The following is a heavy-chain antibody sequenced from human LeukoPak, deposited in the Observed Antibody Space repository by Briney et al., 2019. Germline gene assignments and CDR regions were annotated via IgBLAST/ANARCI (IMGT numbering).Heavy chain of an antibody. J-gene: IGHJ5*02. CDR1: GFTFSSYG. CDR2: ISYDGSNK. D-gene: IGHD1-14*01. CDR3: ARDSPPDGFDP. Sequence: GGSLRLSCAASGFTFSSYGMHWVRQAPGKGLEWVAVISYDGSNKYYADSVKGRFTISRDNSKNTLYPQMNSLRAEDTAVYYCARDSPPDGFDPWGQGTLVTVSS. V-gene: IGHV3-30*03.